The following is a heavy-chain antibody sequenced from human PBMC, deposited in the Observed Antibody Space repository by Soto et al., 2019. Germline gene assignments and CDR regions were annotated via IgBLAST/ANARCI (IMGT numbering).Heavy chain of an antibody. CDR3: VRHVGDRLWYFDY. J-gene: IGHJ4*02. V-gene: IGHV4-39*01. Sequence: SETLSLTCTVSGDSIRSGSYHWGWIRQPPGKGLEWIASIYYSGTTYYNPSLKSRVTISVDMSRNQISVKVVSVTAADTSTYYCVRHVGDRLWYFDYWGQGTLVTVSS. CDR2: IYYSGTT. CDR1: GDSIRSGSYH. D-gene: IGHD2-21*01.